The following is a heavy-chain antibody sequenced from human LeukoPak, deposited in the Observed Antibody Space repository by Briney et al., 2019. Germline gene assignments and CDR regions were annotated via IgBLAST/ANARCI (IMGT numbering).Heavy chain of an antibody. CDR2: IYHSGST. V-gene: IGHV4-4*02. CDR1: GGSISSSNW. CDR3: ARSDYYYYYMDV. J-gene: IGHJ6*03. Sequence: SETLSLTCAVSGGSISSSNWWSWVRQPPGKGLEWIGEIYHSGSTNYNPSLKSRVTISVDTSKNQFSLKLSSVTAADTAVYYCARSDYYYYYMDVWGEGTTVTISS.